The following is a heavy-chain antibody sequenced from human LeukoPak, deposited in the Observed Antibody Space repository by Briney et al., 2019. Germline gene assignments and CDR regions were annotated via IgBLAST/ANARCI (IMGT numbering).Heavy chain of an antibody. CDR3: ARGPRSSGWIEDP. V-gene: IGHV1-46*01. D-gene: IGHD6-19*01. J-gene: IGHJ5*02. Sequence: ASVKVSCKASGYTFTTYYMHWVRQAPGQGLEWMGIINPSGGSTSKAQKFQGRVTMTRDTSTSTVYMALSSLRSEDAAVYYCARGPRSSGWIEDPWGQGTLVTVSS. CDR2: INPSGGST. CDR1: GYTFTTYY.